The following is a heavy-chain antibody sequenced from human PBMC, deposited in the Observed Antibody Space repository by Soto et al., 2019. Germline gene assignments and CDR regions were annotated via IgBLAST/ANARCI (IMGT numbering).Heavy chain of an antibody. CDR1: GFTFSSYG. CDR3: ATESRVTIFGVVYYYYYGMDV. D-gene: IGHD3-3*01. Sequence: GVSLRLSCAASGFTFSSYGMHWVRQAPGKGLEWVAVIWYDGSNKYYADSVKGRFTISRDNSKNTLYLQMNSLRAEDTAVYYCATESRVTIFGVVYYYYYGMDVWGQGTTVTVSS. V-gene: IGHV3-33*01. CDR2: IWYDGSNK. J-gene: IGHJ6*02.